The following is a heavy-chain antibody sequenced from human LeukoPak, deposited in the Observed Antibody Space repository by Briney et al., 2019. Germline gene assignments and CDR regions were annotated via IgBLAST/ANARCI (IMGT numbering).Heavy chain of an antibody. V-gene: IGHV3-53*01. CDR2: IYSGGST. D-gene: IGHD3-10*01. J-gene: IGHJ4*02. Sequence: GGSLRLSCAASGFTVSSNYMSWVRQAPGKGLEWVSVIYSGGSTYYADSVKGRFTISRDNSKNTLYLQMNSLRAEDTAVYYCAKGLVRGVIITHYFDYWGQGTLVTVSS. CDR3: AKGLVRGVIITHYFDY. CDR1: GFTVSSNY.